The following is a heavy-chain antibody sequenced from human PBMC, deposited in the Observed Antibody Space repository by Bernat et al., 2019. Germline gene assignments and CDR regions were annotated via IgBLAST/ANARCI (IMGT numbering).Heavy chain of an antibody. CDR1: GGSISSSNW. J-gene: IGHJ4*02. Sequence: QVQLQESGPGLVKPSGTLSLTCAVSGGSISSSNWWSWVRQPPGKGLEWIGEIYHSGSTNYNPSLKSRVTISVDKAKNQFSRKLSAVTAADTAVYYCARDRSGSQRYFDYWGQGTLVTVSS. V-gene: IGHV4-4*02. CDR3: ARDRSGSQRYFDY. D-gene: IGHD1-26*01. CDR2: IYHSGST.